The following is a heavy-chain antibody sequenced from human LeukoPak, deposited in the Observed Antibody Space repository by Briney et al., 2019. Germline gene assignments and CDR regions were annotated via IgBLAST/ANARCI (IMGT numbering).Heavy chain of an antibody. J-gene: IGHJ5*02. CDR1: GGSVNSYY. D-gene: IGHD6-19*01. CDR3: ARDRPYSSGWYGYGFDP. V-gene: IGHV4-4*07. Sequence: SETLSLTCTVSGGSVNSYYLSWIRQPAGKTLEWIGRIYDGGSTNYNPSLKSRVTMSVDTSKNQISLKLKSVTAADTAVYYCARDRPYSSGWYGYGFDPWGQGTLVTVSS. CDR2: IYDGGST.